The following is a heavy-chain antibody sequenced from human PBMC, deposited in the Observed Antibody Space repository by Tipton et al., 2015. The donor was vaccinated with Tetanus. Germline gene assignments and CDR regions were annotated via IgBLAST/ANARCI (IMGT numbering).Heavy chain of an antibody. CDR1: GGAFSSYA. D-gene: IGHD1-7*01. V-gene: IGHV1-69*01. Sequence: QLVQSGAEVKKPGSSVKVSCKASGGAFSSYAISWVRQAPGQGLEWMGGIIPIFGTANYAQKFQGRVTITADESTSTAYMELSSLRSEDTAVYYCARVSREGPELELDAFDIWGQGTMVTVSS. CDR2: IIPIFGTA. J-gene: IGHJ3*02. CDR3: ARVSREGPELELDAFDI.